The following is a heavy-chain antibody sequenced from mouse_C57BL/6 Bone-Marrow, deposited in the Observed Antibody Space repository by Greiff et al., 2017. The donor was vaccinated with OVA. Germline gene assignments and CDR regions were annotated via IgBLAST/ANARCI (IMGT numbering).Heavy chain of an antibody. D-gene: IGHD2-1*01. V-gene: IGHV14-2*01. CDR1: GFNIKDYY. Sequence: EVQLQQSGAELVKPGASVKLSCTASGFNIKDYYMHWVKQRTEQGLEWIGRIDPEDGETKYAPKFPGKATITADTSSNTAYLQLSSLTSEDTAVYYCAPYGNYFDYWGQGTTLTVSS. CDR3: APYGNYFDY. CDR2: IDPEDGET. J-gene: IGHJ2*01.